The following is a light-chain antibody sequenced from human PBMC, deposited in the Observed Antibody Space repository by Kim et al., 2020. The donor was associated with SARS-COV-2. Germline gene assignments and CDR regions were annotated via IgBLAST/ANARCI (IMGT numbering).Light chain of an antibody. V-gene: IGKV1-27*01. J-gene: IGKJ2*01. CDR3: QQYNNWPET. CDR1: QDIANS. Sequence: SASGGDRVTITCRASQDIANSLAWYQQKPGKVPQVLIYAASTLQSGVPSRFSGSGSGTEFTLTIGSLQTEDVAVYYCQQYNNWPETFGQGTKLEI. CDR2: AAS.